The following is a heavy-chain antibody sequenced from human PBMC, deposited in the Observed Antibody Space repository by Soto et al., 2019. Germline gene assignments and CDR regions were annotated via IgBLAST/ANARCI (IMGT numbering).Heavy chain of an antibody. V-gene: IGHV3-48*03. D-gene: IGHD3-22*01. CDR3: AREAWTMYASSGHHAY. Sequence: PGGSLRLSCAASGFTFRSFEMNWVRQAPGKGLEWVSYISGTGSTVYYADSVKGRFTISRDNAKNSLFLQMSSLRDDDTAVYYCAREAWTMYASSGHHAYWGQGTLLTVS. CDR1: GFTFRSFE. J-gene: IGHJ4*02. CDR2: ISGTGSTV.